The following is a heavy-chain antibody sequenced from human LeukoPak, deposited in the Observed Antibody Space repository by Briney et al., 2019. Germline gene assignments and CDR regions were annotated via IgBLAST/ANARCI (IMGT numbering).Heavy chain of an antibody. J-gene: IGHJ4*02. V-gene: IGHV3-48*03. CDR3: VRGRLLRSTKYFDY. CDR2: IDAGATST. Sequence: PGGSLRLSCGASGFPVNKYEMHWVRQAPGKGLEWVSYIDAGATSTNYADSVWGRFTLSRDNAQNSVHLQMNSPRDEDTAVYYCVRGRLLRSTKYFDYWGQGALVTVSS. D-gene: IGHD2-21*02. CDR1: GFPVNKYE.